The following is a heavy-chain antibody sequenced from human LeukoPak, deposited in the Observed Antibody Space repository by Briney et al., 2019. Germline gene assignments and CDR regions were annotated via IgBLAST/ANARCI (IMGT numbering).Heavy chain of an antibody. D-gene: IGHD3-22*01. Sequence: SETLSLTCTVSGGSISTYYWSWIRQPPGKGLEWIGYIYYSGNSNYSPSLKSRVTISVDTSKNQFSLKLSSVTAADTAVYYCAGLGASGNGYLSWFDPWGQGTLVTVSS. J-gene: IGHJ5*02. V-gene: IGHV4-59*01. CDR1: GGSISTYY. CDR3: AGLGASGNGYLSWFDP. CDR2: IYYSGNS.